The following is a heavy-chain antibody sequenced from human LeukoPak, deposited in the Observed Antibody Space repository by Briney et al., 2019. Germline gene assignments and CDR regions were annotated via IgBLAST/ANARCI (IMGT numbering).Heavy chain of an antibody. CDR2: ISAYNGKT. D-gene: IGHD5-18*01. Sequence: ASVKVSCKASGYTFTSYYITWVRQAPGQGLEWVGWISAYNGKTNYAQKFQGRVTMTIDTSTTTVYMDLGSLTSDDTAIYYCAKGGAMVATIDYWGQGTLVTVSS. CDR1: GYTFTSYY. J-gene: IGHJ4*02. V-gene: IGHV1-18*01. CDR3: AKGGAMVATIDY.